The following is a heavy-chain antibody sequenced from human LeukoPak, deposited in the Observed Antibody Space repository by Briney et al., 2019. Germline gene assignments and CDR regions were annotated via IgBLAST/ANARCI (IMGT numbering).Heavy chain of an antibody. Sequence: GRSLRLSCAASGFTFSSYGMHWVRQAPGKGLEWVAVISYDGSNKYYADSVKGRFTISRDNSKNTLYLQMNSLRAEDTAVYYCAKDLGTMVRGTADYWGQGTLVTVSS. CDR1: GFTFSSYG. CDR3: AKDLGTMVRGTADY. D-gene: IGHD3-10*01. J-gene: IGHJ4*02. CDR2: ISYDGSNK. V-gene: IGHV3-30*18.